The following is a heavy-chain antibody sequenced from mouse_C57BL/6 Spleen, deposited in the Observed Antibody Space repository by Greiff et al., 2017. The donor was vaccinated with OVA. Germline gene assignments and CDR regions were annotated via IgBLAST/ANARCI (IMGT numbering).Heavy chain of an antibody. CDR1: GYTFTDYE. J-gene: IGHJ4*01. CDR2: IDPETGGT. D-gene: IGHD4-1*01. V-gene: IGHV1-15*01. CDR3: TVNWEDYAMDY. Sequence: VQLQQSGAELVRPGASVTLSCKASGYTFTDYEMHWVKQTPVHGLEWIGAIDPETGGTAYNQKFKGKAILTADKSSSTAYMELRSLTSEDSAVYYCTVNWEDYAMDYWGQGTSVTVSS.